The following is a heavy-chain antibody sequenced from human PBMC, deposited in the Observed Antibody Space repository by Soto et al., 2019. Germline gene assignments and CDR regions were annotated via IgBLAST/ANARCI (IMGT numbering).Heavy chain of an antibody. V-gene: IGHV1-69*06. CDR1: GGTFSSYA. CDR2: IIPIFGTA. Sequence: ASVKVSCKAYGGTFSSYAISWVRQAPGQGLEWMGGIIPIFGTANYAQKFQGRVTITADKSTSTAYMELSSLRSEDTAVYYCARVKWELTRGFDYWGQGTLVTVSS. CDR3: ARVKWELTRGFDY. D-gene: IGHD1-26*01. J-gene: IGHJ4*02.